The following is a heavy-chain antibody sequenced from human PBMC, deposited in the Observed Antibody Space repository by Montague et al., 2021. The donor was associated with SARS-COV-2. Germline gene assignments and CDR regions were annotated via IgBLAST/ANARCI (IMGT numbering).Heavy chain of an antibody. CDR3: ARYIAVAGLFDY. D-gene: IGHD6-19*01. V-gene: IGHV4-61*02. CDR2: ISISGST. Sequence: TLSLTCTVSGGSISSGSYYRSWIRQPAGKGLEWIGRISISGSTNYNPSLKSRVTISVDTSKNQFSLKLSSVTAADTAVYYCARYIAVAGLFDYWGQGTLVTVSS. J-gene: IGHJ4*02. CDR1: GGSISSGSYY.